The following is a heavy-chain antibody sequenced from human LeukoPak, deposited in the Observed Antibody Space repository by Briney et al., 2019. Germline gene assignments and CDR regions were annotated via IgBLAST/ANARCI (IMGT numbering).Heavy chain of an antibody. V-gene: IGHV4-34*01. CDR1: GGSFSGYY. CDR3: AGFTADAFDI. J-gene: IGHJ3*02. D-gene: IGHD3-16*01. CDR2: INHSGST. Sequence: SETLSPTCAVYGGSFSGYYWSWIRQPPGKGLEWIGEINHSGSTNYNPSLKSRVTISVDASKNQFSLKLSSVTAADTAVYYCAGFTADAFDIWGQGTMVTVSS.